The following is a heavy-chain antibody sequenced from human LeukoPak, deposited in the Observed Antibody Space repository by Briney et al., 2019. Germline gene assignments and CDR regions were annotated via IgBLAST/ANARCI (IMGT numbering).Heavy chain of an antibody. D-gene: IGHD6-19*01. V-gene: IGHV3-48*04. Sequence: GGSLRLSCAASGFTFSSYSMNWVRQAPGKGLEWVSYISSSSSTIYYADSVKGRFTISRDNAKNSLYLQMNSLRAEDTAVYYCASRIVVAGTGVFDYWGQGTLVTVSS. J-gene: IGHJ4*02. CDR1: GFTFSSYS. CDR3: ASRIVVAGTGVFDY. CDR2: ISSSSSTI.